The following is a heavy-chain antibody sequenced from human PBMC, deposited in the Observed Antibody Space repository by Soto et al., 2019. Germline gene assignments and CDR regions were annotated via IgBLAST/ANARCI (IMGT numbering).Heavy chain of an antibody. CDR2: INPSDGST. V-gene: IGHV1-46*01. CDR1: GYTFTSYD. J-gene: IGHJ3*02. Sequence: ASVKVSCKASGYTFTSYDINWVRQATGQGLEWMGLINPSDGSTNYAQKYQDRVIVTRDTSTTTVYMELTSVISEDTAIYYCARENMDDSIAVPDIWGQGKMVTVSS. CDR3: ARENMDDSIAVPDI. D-gene: IGHD2-21*01.